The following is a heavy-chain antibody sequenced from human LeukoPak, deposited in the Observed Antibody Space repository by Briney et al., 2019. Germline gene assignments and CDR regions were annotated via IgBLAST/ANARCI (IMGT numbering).Heavy chain of an antibody. CDR1: GGSISSYY. CDR2: IYYSGST. D-gene: IGHD3-22*01. Sequence: SETLSLTCTVSGGSISSYYWSWIRQPPGQGLQWIGYIYYSGSTNYNPSLKSRVTILVDKSKNQFSLKLSSVTAADTAVYYCARDRFGGYGAFDIWGQGTMVTVSS. CDR3: ARDRFGGYGAFDI. V-gene: IGHV4-59*01. J-gene: IGHJ3*02.